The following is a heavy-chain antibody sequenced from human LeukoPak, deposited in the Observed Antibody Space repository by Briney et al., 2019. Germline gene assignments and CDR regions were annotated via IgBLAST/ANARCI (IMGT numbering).Heavy chain of an antibody. D-gene: IGHD5-18*01. CDR1: GFTVSSNY. V-gene: IGHV3-53*01. J-gene: IGHJ4*02. CDR2: IYSGGNT. Sequence: RGSLRLSCAASGFTVSSNYMSWVRQAPGKGLEWVSVIYSGGNTCYADSVKGRFTISRDNSKNTLYLQMNSLRAEDTAVYYCARDGYSYAWFGYWGQGTLVTVSS. CDR3: ARDGYSYAWFGY.